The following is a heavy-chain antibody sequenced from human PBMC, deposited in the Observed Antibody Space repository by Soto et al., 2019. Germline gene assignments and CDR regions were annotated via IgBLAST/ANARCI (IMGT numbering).Heavy chain of an antibody. CDR1: GGSINSRYW. CDR2: IYHSGST. D-gene: IGHD3-10*01. J-gene: IGHJ4*02. CDR3: ARDQNGSGNYYTRYFDY. V-gene: IGHV4-4*02. Sequence: SDTLSVTCAVSGGSINSRYWWSWVRQSPGKGLEWIGEIYHSGSTNYNPSLKSRVTISVDKSKNQFSLNLGSVTAADTAVYYCARDQNGSGNYYTRYFDYWGQGTLVTVSS.